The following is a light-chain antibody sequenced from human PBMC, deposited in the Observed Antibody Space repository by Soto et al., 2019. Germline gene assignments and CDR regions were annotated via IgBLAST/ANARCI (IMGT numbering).Light chain of an antibody. Sequence: QSVLAQPPSTYGIPGQSVTISCSGSSSNIGKNTVDWYRHVPGAAPRLLMYNNNQRPSGVPDRFSGSKSGTSASLAISGLRSDDEADYYCAVWDDGVGRLYVFGTGTKVTVL. V-gene: IGLV1-44*01. CDR2: NNN. J-gene: IGLJ1*01. CDR1: SSNIGKNT. CDR3: AVWDDGVGRLYV.